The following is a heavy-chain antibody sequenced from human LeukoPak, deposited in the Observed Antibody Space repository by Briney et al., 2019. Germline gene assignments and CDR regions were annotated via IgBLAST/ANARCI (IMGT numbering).Heavy chain of an antibody. Sequence: PGGSLRLSCAASGFTFSSYWMHWVRQAPGKGLVWVSRINSDGSSTSYADSVKGRFTISRDNAKNSLYLQMNSLRAEDTAVYYCAREGGGSLIDYWGQGTLVTVSS. CDR1: GFTFSSYW. CDR3: AREGGGSLIDY. J-gene: IGHJ4*02. V-gene: IGHV3-74*01. D-gene: IGHD3-16*01. CDR2: INSDGSST.